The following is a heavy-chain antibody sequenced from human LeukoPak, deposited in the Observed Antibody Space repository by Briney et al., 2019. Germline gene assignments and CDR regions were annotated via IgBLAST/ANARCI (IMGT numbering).Heavy chain of an antibody. CDR1: GFTFWRYS. CDR3: AKGFSVRGRFDP. D-gene: IGHD2-15*01. Sequence: PGGALRLSCAEPGFTFWRYSMRWVRQAPGKGVGWFSSISSSSRYIYYAHSVTGRFTISTYNAKNSLYLQMNNLRAEVTALYYCAKGFSVRGRFDPWGQGTQVTVSS. J-gene: IGHJ5*02. CDR2: ISSSSRYI. V-gene: IGHV3-21*04.